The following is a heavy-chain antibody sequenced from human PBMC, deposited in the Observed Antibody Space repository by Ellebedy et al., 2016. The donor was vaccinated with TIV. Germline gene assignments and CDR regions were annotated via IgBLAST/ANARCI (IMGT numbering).Heavy chain of an antibody. Sequence: GESLKISCAASGFTFTKYGMHWVRQAPGKGLEWVAVIWYDGSKEYYADSVKGRFTISRDNSKNSLYLQMNSLRAEDTAVYYCAREGLLITSVAGLDYWGQGTLVTVSS. V-gene: IGHV3-33*01. CDR3: AREGLLITSVAGLDY. D-gene: IGHD3-22*01. CDR2: IWYDGSKE. CDR1: GFTFTKYG. J-gene: IGHJ4*02.